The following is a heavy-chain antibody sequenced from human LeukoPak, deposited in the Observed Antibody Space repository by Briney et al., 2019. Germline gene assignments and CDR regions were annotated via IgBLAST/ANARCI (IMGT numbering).Heavy chain of an antibody. CDR2: IYYSGST. CDR3: ARDRSMYSSGWYNYYMDV. CDR1: GGSISSHY. J-gene: IGHJ6*03. Sequence: SETLSLTCTVSGGSISSHYWSWIRQPPGKGLEWIGYIYYSGSTNYNPSLKSRVTISVDTSKNQFSLKLSSVTAADTAVHYCARDRSMYSSGWYNYYMDVWGKGTTVTVSS. D-gene: IGHD6-19*01. V-gene: IGHV4-59*11.